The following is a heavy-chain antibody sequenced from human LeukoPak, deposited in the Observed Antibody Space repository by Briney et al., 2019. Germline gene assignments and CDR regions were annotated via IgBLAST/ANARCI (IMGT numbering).Heavy chain of an antibody. CDR2: INLKTGGT. Sequence: ASVKVSCKASGFPFTDFYMHWVRQAPGQGLEWMGEINLKTGGTKYVQNLQGRVTMTRDTSITTAYMELTRLTSDDTAMYYCARDSASGAHDFTLEYWGQGALVTVSS. J-gene: IGHJ4*02. V-gene: IGHV1-2*02. D-gene: IGHD3-10*01. CDR3: ARDSASGAHDFTLEY. CDR1: GFPFTDFY.